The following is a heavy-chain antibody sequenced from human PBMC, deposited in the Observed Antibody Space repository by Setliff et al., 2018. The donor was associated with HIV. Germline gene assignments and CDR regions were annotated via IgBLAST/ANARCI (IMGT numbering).Heavy chain of an antibody. Sequence: SETLSLTCAVYGGSFSGYYWSWIRQPPGKGLEWIGEINHSGSTNYNPSLKSRVTISVDTSKNQFSLRLTSVTAADTAVYYCGRDLDDFDSSGYLYLWGRGTLVTVSS. CDR1: GGSFSGYY. V-gene: IGHV4-34*01. J-gene: IGHJ5*02. D-gene: IGHD3-22*01. CDR2: INHSGST. CDR3: GRDLDDFDSSGYLYL.